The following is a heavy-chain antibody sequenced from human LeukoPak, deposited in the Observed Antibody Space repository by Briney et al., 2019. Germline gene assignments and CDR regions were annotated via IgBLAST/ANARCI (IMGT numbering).Heavy chain of an antibody. D-gene: IGHD2-15*01. CDR2: VSYRGTT. J-gene: IGHJ2*01. CDR3: ARDPGSCSGGSCSFYWYFDL. V-gene: IGHV4-59*01. Sequence: PSEPLSLTCTVSGVSISSSYWSWIRQSPGKGLEWIGYVSYRGTTKYNPSLKDRVTISMDTSKNQVSLNLSSVTAADTAVYYCARDPGSCSGGSCSFYWYFDLWGRGTLVSVSS. CDR1: GVSISSSY.